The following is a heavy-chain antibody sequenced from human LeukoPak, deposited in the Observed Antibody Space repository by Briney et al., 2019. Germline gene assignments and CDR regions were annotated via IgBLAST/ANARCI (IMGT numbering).Heavy chain of an antibody. V-gene: IGHV3-11*05. Sequence: KPGGSLRLSCAASGFTFSDHYMSWIRQAPGKGLEWISYISGSSSYTNYADSVKGRFTISRDNAKNSLYLQMNSLRAEDTAVYYCARDARSWFDPWGQGTLVGVSS. CDR3: ARDARSWFDP. J-gene: IGHJ5*02. CDR1: GFTFSDHY. CDR2: ISGSSSYT.